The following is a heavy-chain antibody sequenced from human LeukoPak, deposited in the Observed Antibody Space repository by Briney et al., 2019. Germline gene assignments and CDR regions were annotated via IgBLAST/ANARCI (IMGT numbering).Heavy chain of an antibody. D-gene: IGHD4-17*01. J-gene: IGHJ4*02. CDR2: ISSSSSYI. V-gene: IGHV3-21*01. CDR3: ARGNGGYDF. CDR1: GFTFRSYS. Sequence: RSLRLSCAASGFTFRSYSMNWVRQAPGKGLEWVSYISSSSSYIYYADSVKGRFTISKDNAKTSLYLQMNSLRAEDTAVYYCARGNGGYDFWGQGTLVTVSS.